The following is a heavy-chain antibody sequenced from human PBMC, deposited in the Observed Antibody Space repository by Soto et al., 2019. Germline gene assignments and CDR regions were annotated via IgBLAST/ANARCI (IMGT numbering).Heavy chain of an antibody. D-gene: IGHD2-21*02. J-gene: IGHJ4*02. CDR1: GFTFSSYS. CDR3: ARDLVTPLDY. V-gene: IGHV3-21*01. CDR2: ISSSSSYI. Sequence: PGRYLRLSCAASGFTFSSYSMNWVRQAPGKGLEWVSSISSSSSYIYYADSVKGRFTISRDNAKNSLYLQMNSLRAEDTAVYYCARDLVTPLDYWCQGTLVTGSS.